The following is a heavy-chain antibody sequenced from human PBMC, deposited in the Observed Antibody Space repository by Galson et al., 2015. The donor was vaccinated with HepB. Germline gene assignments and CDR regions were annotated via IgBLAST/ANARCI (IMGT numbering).Heavy chain of an antibody. J-gene: IGHJ3*02. CDR2: IDPSDSYT. CDR3: ARRLKPIGIVGATPVLAFDI. V-gene: IGHV5-10-1*01. CDR1: GYSFTSYW. D-gene: IGHD1-26*01. Sequence: SGAEVKKPGESLRISCKGSGYSFTSYWISWVRQMPGKGLEWMGRIDPSDSYTNYSPSFQGHVTISADKSISTAYLQWSSLKASDTAMYYCARRLKPIGIVGATPVLAFDIWGQGTMVTVSS.